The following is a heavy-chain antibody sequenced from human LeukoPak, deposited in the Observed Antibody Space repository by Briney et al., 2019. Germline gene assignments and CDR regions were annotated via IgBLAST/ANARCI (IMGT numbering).Heavy chain of an antibody. CDR1: GFTFSGYA. Sequence: GGSLRISCAASGFTFSGYAMSWVRQAPGKGLEWVSAISGSGGSTYYADSVKGRFTISRDNSKNTLYLQMKSLSAEDTAVYYCAKNMVRGVINPYYFDYWGQGTLVTVSS. CDR3: AKNMVRGVINPYYFDY. V-gene: IGHV3-23*01. CDR2: ISGSGGST. D-gene: IGHD3-10*01. J-gene: IGHJ4*02.